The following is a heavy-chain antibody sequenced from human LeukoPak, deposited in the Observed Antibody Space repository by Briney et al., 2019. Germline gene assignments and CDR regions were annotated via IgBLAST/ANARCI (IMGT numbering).Heavy chain of an antibody. D-gene: IGHD5-18*01. J-gene: IGHJ4*02. CDR1: GFTFSSYA. CDR2: ISGSGGST. V-gene: IGHV3-23*01. Sequence: GGSLRLSCAASGFTFSSYAISWVRQAPGKGLEWVSAISGSGGSTYYADSVKGRFTISRDNSKNTLYLQMNSLRAEDTAVYYCARVSGYSYGLPFDYWGQGTLVTVSS. CDR3: ARVSGYSYGLPFDY.